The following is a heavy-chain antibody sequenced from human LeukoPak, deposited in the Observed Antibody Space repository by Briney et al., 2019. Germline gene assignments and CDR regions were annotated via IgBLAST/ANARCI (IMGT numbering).Heavy chain of an antibody. J-gene: IGHJ5*02. V-gene: IGHV4-4*02. Sequence: SGTLSLTCAVSGGSISSSNWWSWVRQPPGKGLEWIGEIYHSGSTNYNPSVKSRVTLSVDVSKNRFSLHLTSATAADTALYFCARTHFDSLGWFDPWGQGIQVIVSS. CDR3: ARTHFDSLGWFDP. CDR2: IYHSGST. D-gene: IGHD3-9*01. CDR1: GGSISSSNW.